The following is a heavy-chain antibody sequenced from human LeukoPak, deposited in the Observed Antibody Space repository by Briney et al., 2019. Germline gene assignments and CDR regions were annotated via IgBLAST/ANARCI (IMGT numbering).Heavy chain of an antibody. CDR3: ARVGRYDFWSGYYEAYYYMDV. CDR1: GFTFSSYA. D-gene: IGHD3-3*01. J-gene: IGHJ6*03. Sequence: GGSLRLSCAASGFTFSSYAMHWVRQAPGKGLEWVAVISYDGSNKYYADSVKGRFTISRDNSKNTLYLQMNSLRAEDTAVYYCARVGRYDFWSGYYEAYYYMDVWGKGTTVTVSS. CDR2: ISYDGSNK. V-gene: IGHV3-30*14.